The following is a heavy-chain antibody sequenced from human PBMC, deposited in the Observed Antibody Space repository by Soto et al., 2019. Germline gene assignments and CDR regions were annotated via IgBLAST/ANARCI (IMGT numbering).Heavy chain of an antibody. V-gene: IGHV4-59*08. CDR3: ARLSPTLGSGFDI. CDR2: IYYSGST. Sequence: SETLSLTCTVSGGSISTYYWSWIRQPPGKGLEWIGYIYYSGSTNYSPSLKSRVTISVETSKNQFSLRLSSVTAADTAVYYCARLSPTLGSGFDIWGQGTMVTVSS. J-gene: IGHJ3*02. CDR1: GGSISTYY. D-gene: IGHD2-15*01.